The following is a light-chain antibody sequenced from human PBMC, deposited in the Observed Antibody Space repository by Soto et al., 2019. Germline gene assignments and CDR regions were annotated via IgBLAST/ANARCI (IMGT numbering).Light chain of an antibody. J-gene: IGKJ1*01. Sequence: DIQMTQSPSSLSASVGDRVTITCRASQSIRSDLSWYQQRPGKAPKLLIYTTSNLESGVPSRFSGSGSGTDFTLTISNLQPEDFATYFCQQGFSRPRTFGLGTKVDIK. CDR1: QSIRSD. CDR3: QQGFSRPRT. V-gene: IGKV1-39*01. CDR2: TTS.